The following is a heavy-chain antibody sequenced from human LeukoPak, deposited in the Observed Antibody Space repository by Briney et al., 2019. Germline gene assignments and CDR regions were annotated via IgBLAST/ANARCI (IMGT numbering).Heavy chain of an antibody. D-gene: IGHD5-18*01. CDR2: ISAYNGNT. CDR1: GYTFSSYG. V-gene: IGHV1-18*01. CDR3: ARVDSGYSYAGDWYFDY. Sequence: ASVKVSCTASGYTFSSYGITWVRQAPGQGLEWVGWISAYNGNTNYVQKFQGRVTVTRDTSTSTAHMELRGLKSDDTAVYYCARVDSGYSYAGDWYFDYWGQGTLVTVSS. J-gene: IGHJ4*02.